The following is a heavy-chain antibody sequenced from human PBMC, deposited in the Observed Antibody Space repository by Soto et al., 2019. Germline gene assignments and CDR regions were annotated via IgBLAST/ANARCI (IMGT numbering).Heavy chain of an antibody. V-gene: IGHV4-59*01. CDR1: GGSISSYY. D-gene: IGHD3-9*01. J-gene: IGHJ4*02. CDR3: GRAKPFFRYFDWEGAYYFDN. CDR2: IYYSGST. Sequence: SETLSLTCTVSGGSISSYYWSWIRQPPGKGLEWIGYIYYSGSTNYNPSLKSRVTISVDTSKNQFSLKLSSVTAADTAVYYCGRAKPFFRYFDWEGAYYFDNWGREPLSTFPS.